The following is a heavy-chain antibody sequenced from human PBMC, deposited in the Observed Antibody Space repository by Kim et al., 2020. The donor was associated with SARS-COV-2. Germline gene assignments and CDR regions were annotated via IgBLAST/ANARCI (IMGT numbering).Heavy chain of an antibody. V-gene: IGHV3-23*01. Sequence: GGSLRLSCVGSGYTFSSHAMAWVRQAPGKGLEWVSAIFGTSLYYADSVKGRFTVSRDDSKNTMYLQMNSLRADDTVVYYCSLGRTYYWDYWAQGTWVTVSS. CDR3: SLGRTYYWDY. CDR2: IFGTSL. J-gene: IGHJ4*02. CDR1: GYTFSSHA. D-gene: IGHD3-10*01.